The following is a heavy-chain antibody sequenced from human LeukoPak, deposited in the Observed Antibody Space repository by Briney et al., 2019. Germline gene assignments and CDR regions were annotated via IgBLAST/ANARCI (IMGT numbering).Heavy chain of an antibody. J-gene: IGHJ3*02. D-gene: IGHD1-26*01. V-gene: IGHV3-30*02. Sequence: GGSLRLSCAASGFTFSNYGMHWVRQAPGKGLEWVAPIRYDGSNKYYADSVKGRFTISRDNSKNTLYLQMNSLRAEDTAMYYCAKKTIVGATVDAFDIWGQGTMVTVSS. CDR3: AKKTIVGATVDAFDI. CDR1: GFTFSNYG. CDR2: IRYDGSNK.